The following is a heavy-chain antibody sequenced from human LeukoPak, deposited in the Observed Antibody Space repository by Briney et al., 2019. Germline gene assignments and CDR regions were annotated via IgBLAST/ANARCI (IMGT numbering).Heavy chain of an antibody. CDR3: ARVGPGFDY. J-gene: IGHJ4*02. CDR2: INHSGST. V-gene: IGHV4-34*01. Sequence: SETLSLTCAVYGGSFSGYYWSWIRQPPGKGLEWIGEINHSGSTNYNPSLKSRVTISVDTSKNQFSLKLSSVTAADTAVYYCARVGPGFDYWGQGTLVTVSS. D-gene: IGHD3-10*01. CDR1: GGSFSGYY.